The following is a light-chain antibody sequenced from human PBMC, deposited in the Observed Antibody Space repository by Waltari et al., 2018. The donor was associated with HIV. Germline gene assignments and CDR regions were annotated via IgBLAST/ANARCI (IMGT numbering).Light chain of an antibody. Sequence: QSVLTQPPSASGTLGQRVTISCPGSNSNVGSKPVYWFQQVPGTAPKLLIYRDYQRRSGIPDRFSGAKSGASASLTISGLLSEDEADYYCVAWDDSLSGYVFGTWTKVSVL. J-gene: IGLJ1*01. V-gene: IGLV1-47*01. CDR3: VAWDDSLSGYV. CDR1: NSNVGSKP. CDR2: RDY.